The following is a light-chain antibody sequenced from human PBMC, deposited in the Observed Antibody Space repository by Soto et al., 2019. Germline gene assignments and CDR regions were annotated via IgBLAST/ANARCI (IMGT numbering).Light chain of an antibody. V-gene: IGLV2-23*01. CDR2: EGT. CDR3: CSYAGSNTYV. Sequence: QSALPQPASVSGSPGQSITISCTGTISDVGNYNLVSWYQQYPDKAPKLIISEGTKRPSGVSDRFSGSKSGNTASLTISGLQAEDEADYYCCSYAGSNTYVFGGGTKLTVL. J-gene: IGLJ3*02. CDR1: ISDVGNYNL.